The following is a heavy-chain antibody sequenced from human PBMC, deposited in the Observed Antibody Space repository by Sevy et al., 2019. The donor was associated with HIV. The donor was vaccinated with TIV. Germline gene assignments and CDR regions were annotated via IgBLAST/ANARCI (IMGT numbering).Heavy chain of an antibody. D-gene: IGHD1-1*01. CDR1: GGSISSYY. Sequence: SETLSLTCTVSGGSISSYYWSWIRQPPGKGLEWIAYISYSGSTNDNPSLRSRVTISIDTSKNQFSLRLGSVSAADTAVYYCARGGGRTDWGMDVWGPGTTVTVSS. CDR2: ISYSGST. CDR3: ARGGGRTDWGMDV. V-gene: IGHV4-59*01. J-gene: IGHJ6*02.